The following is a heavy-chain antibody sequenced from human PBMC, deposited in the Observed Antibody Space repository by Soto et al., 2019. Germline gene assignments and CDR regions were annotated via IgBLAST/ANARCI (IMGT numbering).Heavy chain of an antibody. CDR3: ATQEVGGSYVYTFDP. D-gene: IGHD1-26*01. CDR1: GGSITSSSYY. CDR2: IYYSGST. V-gene: IGHV4-39*01. J-gene: IGHJ5*02. Sequence: QLHLRDSGPGLVKPSETLSLTCTVSGGSITSSSYYWGWIRQPPGKGLEWIGSIYYSGSTYYNPSLKSRVTIAVDTSKNRFSLKLRSVTAADPAVYYCATQEVGGSYVYTFDPWGQGTLVTVSS.